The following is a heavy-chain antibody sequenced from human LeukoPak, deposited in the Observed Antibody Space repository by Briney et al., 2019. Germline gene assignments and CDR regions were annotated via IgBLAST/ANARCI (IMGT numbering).Heavy chain of an antibody. CDR1: GGSISSYY. CDR2: IYYSGST. Sequence: SETLSLTCTVSGGSISSYYWSWIRQPPGKGLEWIGYIYYSGSTNYIPSLKSRVTISVDTSKNQFSLELSSVTAADTAVYYCARQYSSSWYIDYWGQGTLVTVSS. CDR3: ARQYSSSWYIDY. J-gene: IGHJ4*02. D-gene: IGHD6-13*01. V-gene: IGHV4-59*08.